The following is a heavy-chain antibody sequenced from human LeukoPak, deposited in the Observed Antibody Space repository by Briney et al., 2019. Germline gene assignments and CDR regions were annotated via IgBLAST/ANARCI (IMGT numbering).Heavy chain of an antibody. CDR2: ISGSGGST. CDR3: ARADSSTWHDAFDI. J-gene: IGHJ3*02. Sequence: PGGSLGPSCAASGFTFTNYGMSWVRKAPGKGLEGVSAISGSGGSTYYADSVKGRFTISRDNSKNTLYLQMNSLRAEDTAVYYCARADSSTWHDAFDIWGQGKMVTVSS. V-gene: IGHV3-23*01. D-gene: IGHD6-13*01. CDR1: GFTFTNYG.